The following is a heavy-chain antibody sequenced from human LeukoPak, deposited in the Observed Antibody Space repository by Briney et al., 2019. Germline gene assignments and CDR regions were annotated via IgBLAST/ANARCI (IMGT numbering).Heavy chain of an antibody. CDR3: ARGMVPAAIPFDP. CDR1: GYTFTSYA. CDR2: IIPILGIA. V-gene: IGHV1-69*04. J-gene: IGHJ5*02. Sequence: SVKVSCKASGYTFTSYAISWVRQAPGQGLEWMGRIIPILGIANYAQKFQGRVTITADKSTSTAYMELSSLRSEDTAVYYCARGMVPAAIPFDPWGQGTLVTVSS. D-gene: IGHD2-2*01.